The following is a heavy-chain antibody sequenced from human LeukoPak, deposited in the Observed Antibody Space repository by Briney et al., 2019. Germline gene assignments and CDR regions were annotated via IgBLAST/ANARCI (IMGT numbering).Heavy chain of an antibody. CDR3: AKDWRRIVVVGPITRHGNYMDV. D-gene: IGHD2-15*01. CDR2: IKQDGSEK. V-gene: IGHV3-7*01. CDR1: GLTFSSYW. Sequence: GGSLRLSCAASGLTFSSYWMSWVRQAPGKGLEWVANIKQDGSEKYYVDSVKGRFTISRDNAKNSLYLQMNSLRPEDTAVYYCAKDWRRIVVVGPITRHGNYMDVWGKGTTVTISS. J-gene: IGHJ6*03.